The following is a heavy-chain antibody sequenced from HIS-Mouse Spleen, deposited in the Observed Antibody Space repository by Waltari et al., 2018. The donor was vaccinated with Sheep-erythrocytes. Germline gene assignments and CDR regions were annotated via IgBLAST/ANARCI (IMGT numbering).Heavy chain of an antibody. CDR1: GFTFSSYV. CDR2: ISGSGGST. V-gene: IGHV3-23*01. D-gene: IGHD6-13*01. J-gene: IGHJ4*02. Sequence: EVQLLESGGGLVQPGGSLRLSCAASGFTFSSYVMSWVRQAPGKGLEWVSAISGSGGSTYYADSVKGRFTISRDNSKNTLYLQMNSLRAEDTAVYYCAKLPTDSSSWYNYFDYWGQGTLVTVSS. CDR3: AKLPTDSSSWYNYFDY.